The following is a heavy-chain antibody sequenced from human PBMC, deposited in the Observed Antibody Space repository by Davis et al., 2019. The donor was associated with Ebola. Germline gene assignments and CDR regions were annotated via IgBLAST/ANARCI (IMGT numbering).Heavy chain of an antibody. J-gene: IGHJ4*02. CDR3: ARDANWEWGHVLGSYSVVFDY. D-gene: IGHD3-10*01. CDR2: IKQDGSDK. V-gene: IGHV3-7*01. CDR1: GFTFSTYW. Sequence: GESLKISCAASGFTFSTYWMSWVRQAPGKGLEWVANIKQDGSDKYYVDSVKGRFTISRDNAKNSLYLQMNSLRADDTAMYYCARDANWEWGHVLGSYSVVFDYWGQGTLVSVSS.